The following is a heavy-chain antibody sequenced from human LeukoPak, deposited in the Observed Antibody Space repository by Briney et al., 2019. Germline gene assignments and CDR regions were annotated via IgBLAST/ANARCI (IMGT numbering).Heavy chain of an antibody. CDR2: INPNSGGT. Sequence: ASVNVSCKASGYTFTRYYMHWVRQAPGQGLEWMGWINPNSGGTNYAQKFKGWVTMTRDTSISTAYIELSRLRSDDTAVYYCALSYQLLSLRAFDIWGQGTMVTVSS. CDR1: GYTFTRYY. V-gene: IGHV1-2*04. J-gene: IGHJ3*02. CDR3: ALSYQLLSLRAFDI. D-gene: IGHD2-2*01.